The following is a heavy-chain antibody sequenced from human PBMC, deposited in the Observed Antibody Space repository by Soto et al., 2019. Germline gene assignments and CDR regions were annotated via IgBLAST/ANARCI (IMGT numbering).Heavy chain of an antibody. CDR2: MWGDSSRR. CDR3: VKVLPNGSLDH. D-gene: IGHD3-10*01. CDR1: GFNFDYYV. V-gene: IGHV3-9*01. J-gene: IGHJ4*02. Sequence: EVQLVESGGALVQPGRSLRLSCAASGFNFDYYVMHWVRQAPGKGLEYVSGMWGDSSRRGYADSVKGRFIISRDNAKNALYLQMNSLRTADPAFYSCVKVLPNGSLDHWGQGTLVTVSS.